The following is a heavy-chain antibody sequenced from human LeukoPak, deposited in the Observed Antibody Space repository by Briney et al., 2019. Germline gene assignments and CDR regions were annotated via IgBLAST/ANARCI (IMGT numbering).Heavy chain of an antibody. D-gene: IGHD3-10*01. CDR2: ISGSGDRT. CDR3: AKGYYGSGSYGWFDY. V-gene: IGHV3-23*01. CDR1: GFTFSSSA. J-gene: IGHJ4*02. Sequence: PGGSLRLSCAASGFTFSSSAMSWVRQAPGKGLEWVSTISGSGDRTYYADSVKGRFTISRDNSKNTLFQHMNSLRAEDTAVYSCAKGYYGSGSYGWFDYWGQGTLVTVSS.